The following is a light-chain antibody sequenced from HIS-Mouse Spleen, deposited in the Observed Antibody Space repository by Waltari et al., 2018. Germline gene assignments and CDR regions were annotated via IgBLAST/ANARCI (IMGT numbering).Light chain of an antibody. V-gene: IGLV2-14*01. CDR1: SSAVGGXNS. CDR3: SSYTSSSTLLWV. Sequence: QSALTQPASGSGSPGQSITIXCTRTSSAVGGXNSGSLFQQHPGKAPQLMSYEVSNRPSGVSNRFSGSKSGNTASLTISGLQAEDEADYYCSSYTSSSTLLWVFGGGTKLTVL. J-gene: IGLJ3*02. CDR2: EVS.